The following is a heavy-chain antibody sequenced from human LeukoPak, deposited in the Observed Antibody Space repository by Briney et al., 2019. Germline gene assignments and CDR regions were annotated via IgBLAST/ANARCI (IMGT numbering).Heavy chain of an antibody. J-gene: IGHJ6*03. CDR2: ITSSSSAI. Sequence: PGGSLRLSCAASGFTFSSYSVNWVRQAPGKGLEWVSYITSSSSAIYYADSVKGRFTISRDNSKNTLYLQMNSLRADDTAVYYCARGAGSYHYYYYYMDVWGKGTTVTVSS. V-gene: IGHV3-48*01. CDR1: GFTFSSYS. D-gene: IGHD1-26*01. CDR3: ARGAGSYHYYYYYMDV.